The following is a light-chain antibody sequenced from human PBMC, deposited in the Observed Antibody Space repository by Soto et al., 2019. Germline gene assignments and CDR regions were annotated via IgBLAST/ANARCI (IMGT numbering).Light chain of an antibody. V-gene: IGLV1-40*01. CDR3: QSYDSSLSGVV. Sequence: QSVLTQPPSMSGAPGQRVTISCTGSSSNIGAGYDVHWYQQLPGTAPKLLIYGNSNRPSGVPDQFSGSKSGTSASLVITGLQAEDEADYYCQSYDSSLSGVVFGGGTKLTVL. CDR1: SSNIGAGYD. J-gene: IGLJ2*01. CDR2: GNS.